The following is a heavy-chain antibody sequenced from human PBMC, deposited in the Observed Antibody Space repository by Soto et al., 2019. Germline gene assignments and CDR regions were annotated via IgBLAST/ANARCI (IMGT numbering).Heavy chain of an antibody. V-gene: IGHV3-23*01. D-gene: IGHD1-20*01. CDR1: GFTFVGYA. Sequence: EMQLLESGGGLVQPGGSLRLSCAASGFTFVGYAMSWVRQAPGKGLEWVSAISGSGGSTYYADSVKGRFTISRDNSKNTLYLQMNSLRAEDTAVYYCAKGPWMAAITSLYFDYWGRGTLVTVSS. J-gene: IGHJ4*02. CDR2: ISGSGGST. CDR3: AKGPWMAAITSLYFDY.